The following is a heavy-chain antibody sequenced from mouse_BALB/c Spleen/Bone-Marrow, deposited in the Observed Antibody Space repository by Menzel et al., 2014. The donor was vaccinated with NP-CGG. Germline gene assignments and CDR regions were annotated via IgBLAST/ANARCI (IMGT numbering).Heavy chain of an antibody. J-gene: IGHJ3*01. V-gene: IGHV14-3*02. CDR2: IYPANGNT. D-gene: IGHD2-2*01. Sequence: EVKLMESGAELVKPGASVKLSCTASGFNIKDTYMHWVKQRPEQGLEWIGRIYPANGNTKYDPKFQGKATITADTSSNTAYLQLSSLTSEDTAVYYCARIGYLYWGQGTLVTVSA. CDR3: ARIGYLY. CDR1: GFNIKDTY.